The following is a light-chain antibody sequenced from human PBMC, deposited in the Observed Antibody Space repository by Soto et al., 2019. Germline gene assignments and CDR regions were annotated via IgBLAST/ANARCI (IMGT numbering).Light chain of an antibody. J-gene: IGLJ1*01. CDR3: AAWDDSLGAYV. CDR1: NSNIGTNT. Sequence: QSVLTQPPSASATPGQSVTISCSGSNSNIGTNTVNCYQQLPGTAPRLLIYTNNPRPSGVPQRFSGSKTGTSASLAIGGLQFEDGADYYCAAWDDSLGAYVFGTGTTVTV. V-gene: IGLV1-44*01. CDR2: TNN.